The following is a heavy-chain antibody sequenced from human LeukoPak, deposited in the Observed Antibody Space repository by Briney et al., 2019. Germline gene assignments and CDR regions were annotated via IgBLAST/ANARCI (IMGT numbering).Heavy chain of an antibody. D-gene: IGHD6-13*01. J-gene: IGHJ3*02. V-gene: IGHV4-59*08. CDR2: IYYSGST. CDR3: ARMYSSSWSWGDAFDI. CDR1: GGSISSYY. Sequence: SQTLSLTCTVSGGSISSYYWSWIRQPPGKGLEWIGYIYYSGSTNYNPSLKSRVTISVDTSKNQFSLKLSSVTAADTAVYYCARMYSSSWSWGDAFDIWGQGTMVTVSS.